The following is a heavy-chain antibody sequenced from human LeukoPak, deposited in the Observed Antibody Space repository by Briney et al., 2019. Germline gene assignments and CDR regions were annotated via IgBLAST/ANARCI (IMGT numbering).Heavy chain of an antibody. Sequence: PGGSLRLSCAASGFTFDDYAMHWVRQAPGKGLEWVSGISWNSGSIGYADSVKGRFTISRDNAKNSLYLQMNSLRAEDTALYYCAKLDVWSSVGDYWGQGTLVTVSS. J-gene: IGHJ4*02. D-gene: IGHD3-16*01. CDR1: GFTFDDYA. CDR3: AKLDVWSSVGDY. V-gene: IGHV3-9*01. CDR2: ISWNSGSI.